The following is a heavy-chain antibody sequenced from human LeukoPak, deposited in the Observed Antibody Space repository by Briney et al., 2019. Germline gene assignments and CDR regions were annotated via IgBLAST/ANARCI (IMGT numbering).Heavy chain of an antibody. D-gene: IGHD3-9*01. CDR2: FYYSGNT. V-gene: IGHV4-39*02. CDR3: ARDDFEYSVHYGMDV. CDR1: GGSISSSSYY. Sequence: SETLSLTCSVSGGSISSSSYYWGWIRQPPGKGLEWIGSFYYSGNTYYNPSLKSRVTISVDTSKNEFSLKLRSVTAADTAVYYCARDDFEYSVHYGMDVWGQGTTVTVSS. J-gene: IGHJ6*02.